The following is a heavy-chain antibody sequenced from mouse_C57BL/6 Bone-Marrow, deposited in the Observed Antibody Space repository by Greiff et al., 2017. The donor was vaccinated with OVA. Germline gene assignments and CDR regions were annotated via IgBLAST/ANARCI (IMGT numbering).Heavy chain of an antibody. Sequence: EVHLVESGGDLVKPGGSLKLSCAASGFTFSSYGMSWVRQTPDKRLEWVATISSGGSYTYYPDSVKGRFTISRDNAKNTLYLQMSSLKSEDTAMYYCARQVTTVVARYAMDYWGQGTSVTVSS. CDR1: GFTFSSYG. D-gene: IGHD1-1*01. CDR3: ARQVTTVVARYAMDY. CDR2: ISSGGSYT. J-gene: IGHJ4*01. V-gene: IGHV5-6*01.